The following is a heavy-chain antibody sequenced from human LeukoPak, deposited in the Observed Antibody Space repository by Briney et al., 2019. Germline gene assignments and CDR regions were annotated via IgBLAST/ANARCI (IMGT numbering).Heavy chain of an antibody. CDR3: ASSAWGAYDSSAYYQFDY. D-gene: IGHD3-22*01. CDR2: IAYDGSVK. J-gene: IGHJ4*02. Sequence: GGSLRLSCVASGFSFSSYGIHWVRQAPGKGLEWVAVIAYDGSVKYSSDSVKGRFTISRDNSKNTLYLQINSLRAEDTAVYFCASSAWGAYDSSAYYQFDYCGQGTLVIVSS. V-gene: IGHV3-30*03. CDR1: GFSFSSYG.